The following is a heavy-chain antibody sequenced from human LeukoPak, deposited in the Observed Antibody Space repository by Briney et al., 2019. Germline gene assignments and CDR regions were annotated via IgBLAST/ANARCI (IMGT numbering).Heavy chain of an antibody. Sequence: SETLSLTCTVSGGSISSYYWSWIRQPPGKGLEWIGYIYYSGSTNYNPSLKSRVTISVDTSKNQFSLKLSSVTAADTAVYYCARGIPAAAYYNWFDPWGQGTLVTVSS. V-gene: IGHV4-59*12. J-gene: IGHJ5*02. D-gene: IGHD2-2*01. CDR3: ARGIPAAAYYNWFDP. CDR2: IYYSGST. CDR1: GGSISSYY.